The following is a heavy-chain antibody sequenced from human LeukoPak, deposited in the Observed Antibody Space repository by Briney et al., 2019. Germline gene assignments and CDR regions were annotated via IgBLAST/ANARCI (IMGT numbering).Heavy chain of an antibody. D-gene: IGHD3-22*01. V-gene: IGHV1-46*01. CDR3: ARDMYFYDSSGHSHFDY. CDR2: INPSGGST. CDR1: GYTFTSYY. Sequence: ASVKVSCKASGYTFTSYYMHWVRQAPGQGLEWMGIINPSGGSTSYAQKFQGRVTMTRDTSTNTVYMELGSLRSEDTAVYFCARDMYFYDSSGHSHFDYWGQGTLVTVSS. J-gene: IGHJ4*02.